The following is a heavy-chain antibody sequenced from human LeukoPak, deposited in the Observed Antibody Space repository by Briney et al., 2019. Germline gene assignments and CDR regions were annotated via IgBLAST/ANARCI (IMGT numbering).Heavy chain of an antibody. V-gene: IGHV3-33*01. CDR3: ARDSFCSGGTCYSGLFDY. J-gene: IGHJ4*02. CDR2: IWYDGSNK. Sequence: GGSLRLSCAASGFTFSNYGMHWVRQAPGKGLEWVAVIWYDGSNKYYADSVKGRFTISRDNSKNTLYLQMNSLRAEDTAVYYCARDSFCSGGTCYSGLFDYWGQGTLSPSPQ. CDR1: GFTFSNYG. D-gene: IGHD2-15*01.